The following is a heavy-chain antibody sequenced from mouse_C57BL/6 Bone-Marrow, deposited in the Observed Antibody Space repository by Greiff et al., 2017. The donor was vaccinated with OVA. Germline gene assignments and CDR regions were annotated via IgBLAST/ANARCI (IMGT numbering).Heavy chain of an antibody. CDR3: ARSHFSYDSYAKDY. V-gene: IGHV7-3*01. Sequence: EVKLVESGGGLVQPGGSLSLSCAASGFTFTDYYMSWVRQPPGKALEWLGFIRNKANGYTTEYSASVKGRFTISRDNSQSILYLQMNALRAEDSATYYCARSHFSYDSYAKDYWGKGTSVTVSS. J-gene: IGHJ4*01. D-gene: IGHD2-1*01. CDR2: IRNKANGYTT. CDR1: GFTFTDYY.